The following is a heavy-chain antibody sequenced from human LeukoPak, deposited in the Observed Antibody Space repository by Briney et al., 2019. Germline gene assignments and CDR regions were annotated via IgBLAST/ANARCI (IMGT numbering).Heavy chain of an antibody. D-gene: IGHD3-3*01. CDR2: ISYDGSNK. CDR3: AKAYTIFGEVIFQYHYMDV. CDR1: GFTFSSYG. J-gene: IGHJ6*03. Sequence: PGRSLRLSCAASGFTFSSYGMHWVRQAPGKGLEWVAVISYDGSNKYYADSVKGRFTISRDNSKNTLYLQMNSLRVEDTAVYYCAKAYTIFGEVIFQYHYMDVWGKGTTVTVSS. V-gene: IGHV3-30*18.